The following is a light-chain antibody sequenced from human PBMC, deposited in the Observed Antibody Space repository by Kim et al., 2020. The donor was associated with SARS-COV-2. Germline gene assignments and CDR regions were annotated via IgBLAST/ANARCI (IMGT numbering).Light chain of an antibody. CDR2: DVN. Sequence: QSALTQPASVSGSPGQSISISCTGTSSNIGSYNYVSWHQQHPGKAPKLMIYDVNTRPSGISSRFSGSKSGSTASLTISGLQAEDEADYYCSSFTTRSTLVFGGGTKVTVL. CDR3: SSFTTRSTLV. CDR1: SSNIGSYNY. V-gene: IGLV2-14*03. J-gene: IGLJ3*02.